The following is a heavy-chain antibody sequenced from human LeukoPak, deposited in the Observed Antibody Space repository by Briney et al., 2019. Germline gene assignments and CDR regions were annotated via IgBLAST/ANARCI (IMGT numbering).Heavy chain of an antibody. Sequence: PGGSLRLSCAASGFTFSSYWMSWVRQAPGKGLEWVANIKQDGSEKYYVDSVKGRFTISRDNAKNSLYLQMNSLRAEDTAVYYCARDGAFYYDSSGGDFDYWGQGTLVTVSS. V-gene: IGHV3-7*01. J-gene: IGHJ4*02. D-gene: IGHD3-22*01. CDR2: IKQDGSEK. CDR3: ARDGAFYYDSSGGDFDY. CDR1: GFTFSSYW.